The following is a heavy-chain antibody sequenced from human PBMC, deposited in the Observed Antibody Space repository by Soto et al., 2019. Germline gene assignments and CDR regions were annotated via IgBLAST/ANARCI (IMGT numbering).Heavy chain of an antibody. V-gene: IGHV2-5*02. Sequence: QITLKESGPTLVKPTQTLTLTCTFSGFSLSTSGVAVGWIRQPPGKALEWLALIYWDDDKRYSPPLKSRLTITKDTSKNQVVLTMTNMDPVDTATYYCAHRPPERGLATFDPWGQGTLVTVSS. CDR3: AHRPPERGLATFDP. D-gene: IGHD1-1*01. J-gene: IGHJ5*02. CDR1: GFSLSTSGVA. CDR2: IYWDDDK.